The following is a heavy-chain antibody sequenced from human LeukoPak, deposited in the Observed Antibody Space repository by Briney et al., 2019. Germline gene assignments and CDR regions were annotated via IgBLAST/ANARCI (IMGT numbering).Heavy chain of an antibody. D-gene: IGHD3-22*01. Sequence: GGSLRLSCAASGFTFGSYAMTWVRQAPGKGLEWVSSISDSGVNTYYPDSVKGRSTISRDNSKNTLYLQMNSLRAEDTAVYYCASSHSSGYGYFQHWGQGTLVTVSS. J-gene: IGHJ1*01. V-gene: IGHV3-23*01. CDR2: ISDSGVNT. CDR3: ASSHSSGYGYFQH. CDR1: GFTFGSYA.